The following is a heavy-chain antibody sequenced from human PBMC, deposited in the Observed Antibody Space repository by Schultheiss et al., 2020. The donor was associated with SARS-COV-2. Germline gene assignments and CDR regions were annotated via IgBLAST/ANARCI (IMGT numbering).Heavy chain of an antibody. Sequence: SETLSLTCTVSGGSISSSSYYWGWIRQPPGKGLEWIGSIYYSGSTYYNPSLKSRVTISVDTSKNQFSLKLSSVTAADTAVYYCARDRGGWRYNWFDPWGQGTLVTVSS. CDR3: ARDRGGWRYNWFDP. CDR2: IYYSGST. V-gene: IGHV4-39*07. D-gene: IGHD6-19*01. J-gene: IGHJ5*02. CDR1: GGSISSSSYY.